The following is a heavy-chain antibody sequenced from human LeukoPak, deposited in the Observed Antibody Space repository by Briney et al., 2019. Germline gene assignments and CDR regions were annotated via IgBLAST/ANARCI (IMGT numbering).Heavy chain of an antibody. J-gene: IGHJ4*02. CDR1: GYTFTGYY. CDR2: INPNSDGT. V-gene: IGHV1-2*02. Sequence: ASVKVSCKASGYTFTGYYMHWVRQAPGQGLEWRGWINPNSDGTNYAQKFQGRVTMTRDTSISTAYMELSRLRSDDTAVYYCARGRDYVKVGYWGQGKLVIVSS. CDR3: ARGRDYVKVGY. D-gene: IGHD4-17*01.